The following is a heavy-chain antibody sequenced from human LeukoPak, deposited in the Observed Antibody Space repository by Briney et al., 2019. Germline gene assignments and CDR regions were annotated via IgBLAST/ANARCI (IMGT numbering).Heavy chain of an antibody. CDR2: MYHTGSS. Sequence: SETLSLTCTVSGGSVDTIDYYWSWIRQPPGKGLEWIGYMYHTGSSIYSPSLKSRLTISVDTSKNQFSLNLSSMTAADTAVYYCAGDQGGSAHRHAFDIWGQGTVVTVSS. V-gene: IGHV4-61*08. CDR3: AGDQGGSAHRHAFDI. CDR1: GGSVDTIDYY. J-gene: IGHJ3*02. D-gene: IGHD1-26*01.